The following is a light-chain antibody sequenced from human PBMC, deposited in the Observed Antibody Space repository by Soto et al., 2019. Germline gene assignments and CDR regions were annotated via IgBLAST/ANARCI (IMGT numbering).Light chain of an antibody. J-gene: IGLJ1*01. CDR2: NNN. CDR3: ASWDDSLTGFDV. V-gene: IGLV1-44*01. Sequence: QSVLTQSPSASGTPGQTVTISCSGGSSNIGSGTVNWYQQLPGTAPKLLIYNNNHRPSGNPDRFSGSKSGTSGSLAISGLQSEDEADYYCASWDDSLTGFDVFGTGTKVTVL. CDR1: SSNIGSGT.